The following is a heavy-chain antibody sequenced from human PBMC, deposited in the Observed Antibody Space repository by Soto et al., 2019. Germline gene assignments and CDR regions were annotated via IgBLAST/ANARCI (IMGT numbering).Heavy chain of an antibody. CDR3: AKVNVVVVAATFEYEYYFDY. CDR1: GFTVSNNY. CDR2: ISNTGST. V-gene: IGHV3-53*01. D-gene: IGHD2-15*01. Sequence: GSLRLSCVASGFTVSNNYMSWVRQAPGRGLEWVSAISNTGSTYYAGSVKGRSTISRDSSTNTLYLEVNSLRADDTAVYYCAKVNVVVVAATFEYEYYFDYWGQGTLVPVSS. J-gene: IGHJ4*02.